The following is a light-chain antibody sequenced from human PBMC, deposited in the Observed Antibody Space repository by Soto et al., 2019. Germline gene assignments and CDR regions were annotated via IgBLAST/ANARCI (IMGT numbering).Light chain of an antibody. V-gene: IGKV1-39*01. J-gene: IGKJ2*01. Sequence: DIPMTQSPSSLSASVGDRVTITCRASQPIVNYLNWYQQKPGKVPRLLVYGASTLQSGVSSRFSGSGSGTDFTLTIRNLQPEDFAYYYCQQSYSLPGAFGQGTKLE. CDR3: QQSYSLPGA. CDR2: GAS. CDR1: QPIVNY.